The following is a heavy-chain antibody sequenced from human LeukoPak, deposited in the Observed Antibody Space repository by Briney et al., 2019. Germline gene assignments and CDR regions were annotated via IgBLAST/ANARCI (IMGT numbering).Heavy chain of an antibody. CDR1: GGTFTSYD. Sequence: ASVKVSCKASGGTFTSYDINWVRQATGQGLEWMGWMNPNSGNTGCAQKFQGRVTMTRNTSISTAYMELSSLRSEDTAVYYCARGSKGGSSGWYLNPFDYWGQGTLVTVSS. D-gene: IGHD6-19*01. V-gene: IGHV1-8*01. CDR3: ARGSKGGSSGWYLNPFDY. J-gene: IGHJ4*02. CDR2: MNPNSGNT.